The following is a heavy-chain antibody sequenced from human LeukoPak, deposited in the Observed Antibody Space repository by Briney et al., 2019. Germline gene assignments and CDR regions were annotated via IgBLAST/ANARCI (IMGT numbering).Heavy chain of an antibody. D-gene: IGHD4-17*01. CDR1: GFTFSSYA. J-gene: IGHJ4*02. Sequence: SGGSLRLSCAASGFTFSSYAMSWVRQAPGKGLEWVSAISGSGGSTYYADSVKGRFTISRDNSKNTLYLQMNSLRAEDTAVYYCAKDLPYGGNPEVDYWGQGTLVTVSS. V-gene: IGHV3-23*01. CDR2: ISGSGGST. CDR3: AKDLPYGGNPEVDY.